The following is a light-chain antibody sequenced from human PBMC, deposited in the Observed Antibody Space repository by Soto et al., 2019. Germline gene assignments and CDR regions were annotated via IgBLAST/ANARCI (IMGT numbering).Light chain of an antibody. J-gene: IGLJ1*01. V-gene: IGLV2-8*01. Sequence: QSALTQPPSASGSPGQSVTISCTGTSSDIGAYIYVSWYQQHPGKAPKLMISEVSRRPSGVPERFSGSKSGNTASLPVSGLQADDEAHYYCSSYAGSNNFVFGTGTKRTVL. CDR3: SSYAGSNNFV. CDR2: EVS. CDR1: SSDIGAYIY.